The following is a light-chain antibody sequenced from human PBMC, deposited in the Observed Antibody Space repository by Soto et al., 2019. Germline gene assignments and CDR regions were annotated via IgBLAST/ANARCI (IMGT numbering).Light chain of an antibody. CDR3: LLYYGGAQVL. V-gene: IGLV7-43*01. CDR2: STS. CDR1: ALAVTSAYY. Sequence: QTVVTQEPSLTVSPGGTVTLTCASSALAVTSAYYTNWLQQKPGQAPRALIYSTSEKHSWTPARFSGSLLGGKAALTLSAAQPEDEADYYCLLYYGGAQVLFGGGTKLTVL. J-gene: IGLJ2*01.